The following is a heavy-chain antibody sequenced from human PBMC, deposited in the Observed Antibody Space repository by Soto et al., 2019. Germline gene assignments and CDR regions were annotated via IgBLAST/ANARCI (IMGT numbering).Heavy chain of an antibody. CDR2: INHSGST. D-gene: IGHD3-3*01. CDR3: ARAGYFWSGYYPYYYGMDV. V-gene: IGHV4-34*01. CDR1: GGSFSGYY. Sequence: SETLSLTCAVYGGSFSGYYWSWIRQPPGKGLEWIGEINHSGSTNYNPSLKSRVTISVDTSKNQFSLKLSSVTAADTAVYYCARAGYFWSGYYPYYYGMDVWGQGTTATVSS. J-gene: IGHJ6*02.